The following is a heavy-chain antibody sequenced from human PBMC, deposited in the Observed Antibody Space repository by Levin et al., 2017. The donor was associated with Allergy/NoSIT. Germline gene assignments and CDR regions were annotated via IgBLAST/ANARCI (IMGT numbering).Heavy chain of an antibody. Sequence: QSGGSLRLSCAASGFTFSSYAMSWVRQTPGKGLEWVSGVSGSGGSTYYADSVKGRFTISRDNSKNTLYLQMNSLRAEDTAVYYCAKDPRLGGTGTHEVVNWFDPWGQGTLVTVSS. CDR3: AKDPRLGGTGTHEVVNWFDP. V-gene: IGHV3-23*01. D-gene: IGHD1-1*01. J-gene: IGHJ5*02. CDR1: GFTFSSYA. CDR2: VSGSGGST.